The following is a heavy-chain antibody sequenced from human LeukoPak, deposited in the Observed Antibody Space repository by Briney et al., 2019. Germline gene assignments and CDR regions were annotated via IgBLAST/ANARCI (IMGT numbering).Heavy chain of an antibody. J-gene: IGHJ5*02. Sequence: PVASVKVSCKASGGTFSSYAISWVRQAPGQGLEWMGGIIPIFGTANYAQKFQGRVTITADESTSTAYMELSSLRSEDTAVYYCARDPSYYYGSGVPGGGWFDPWGQGTLVTVSS. CDR1: GGTFSSYA. V-gene: IGHV1-69*13. D-gene: IGHD3-10*01. CDR3: ARDPSYYYGSGVPGGGWFDP. CDR2: IIPIFGTA.